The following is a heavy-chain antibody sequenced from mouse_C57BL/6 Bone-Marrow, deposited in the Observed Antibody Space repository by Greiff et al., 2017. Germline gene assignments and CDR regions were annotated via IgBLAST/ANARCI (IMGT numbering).Heavy chain of an antibody. J-gene: IGHJ3*01. D-gene: IGHD1-1*01. CDR1: EYEFPSPD. V-gene: IGHV5-2*01. Sequence: EVQLVESGGGLVQPGESLKLSCASNEYEFPSPDMSWVRKTPEQRLELVSAINSDGGSTYYPATMERRFIISRDNTKKTRYLQMSSLRSEDTAMYYCARDRVLRYPFAYWGQGTLVTVSA. CDR2: INSDGGST. CDR3: ARDRVLRYPFAY.